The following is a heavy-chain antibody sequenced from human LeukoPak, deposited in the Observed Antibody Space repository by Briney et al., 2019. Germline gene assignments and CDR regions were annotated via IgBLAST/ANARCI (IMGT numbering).Heavy chain of an antibody. D-gene: IGHD3-10*01. CDR1: GYTFTSYA. J-gene: IGHJ6*03. CDR2: INPNSGGT. CDR3: ARGRMRGSGSYKDYYYMDV. Sequence: ASVKVSCKASGYTFTSYAMNWVRQAPGQGREWMGWINPNSGGTNYAQKFQGRVTMTRDTSISTAYMELSRLRSDDTAVYYCARGRMRGSGSYKDYYYMDVWGKGTTVTISS. V-gene: IGHV1-2*02.